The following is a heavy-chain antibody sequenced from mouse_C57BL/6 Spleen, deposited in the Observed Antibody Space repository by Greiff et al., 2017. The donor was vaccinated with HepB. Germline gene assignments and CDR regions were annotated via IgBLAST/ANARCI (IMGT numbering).Heavy chain of an antibody. CDR2: INPSTGGT. J-gene: IGHJ4*01. CDR1: GYSFTGYY. V-gene: IGHV1-42*01. CDR3: ARLETGTDAMDY. Sequence: VHVKQSGPELVKPGASVKISCKASGYSFTGYYMNWVKQSPEKSLEWIGEINPSTGGTTYNQKFKAKATLTVDKSSSTAYMQLKSLTSEDSAVYYCARLETGTDAMDYWGQGTSVTVSS. D-gene: IGHD4-1*01.